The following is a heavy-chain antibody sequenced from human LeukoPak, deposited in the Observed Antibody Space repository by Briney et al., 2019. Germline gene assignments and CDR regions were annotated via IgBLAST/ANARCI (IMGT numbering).Heavy chain of an antibody. CDR2: IDWDDDK. CDR1: GFSLSTSGMC. Sequence: SGPALVKPTQTLTLTCTFSGFSLSTSGMCVSWIRQPPGKALEWLARIDWDDDKYYSTSLKTRLTISKDTSKNKVVLAMTNMDSVDTDTYYCARIWVLGTGRYFDYWGQGSLVTVHS. J-gene: IGHJ4*02. CDR3: ARIWVLGTGRYFDY. V-gene: IGHV2-70*11. D-gene: IGHD3-10*01.